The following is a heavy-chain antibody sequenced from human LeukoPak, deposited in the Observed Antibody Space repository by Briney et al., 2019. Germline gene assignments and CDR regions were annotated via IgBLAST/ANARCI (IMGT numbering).Heavy chain of an antibody. D-gene: IGHD3-3*01. J-gene: IGHJ1*01. V-gene: IGHV3-23*01. CDR2: ISGSGGST. Sequence: GGSLRLSCAASGFTFSSYAMSWVRQAPGKGLEWVSAISGSGGSTYCADSVKGRFTISRDNSKNTLYLQMNSLRAEDTAVYYCAREADDFWSGYYPLGYFQHWGQGTLVTVSS. CDR3: AREADDFWSGYYPLGYFQH. CDR1: GFTFSSYA.